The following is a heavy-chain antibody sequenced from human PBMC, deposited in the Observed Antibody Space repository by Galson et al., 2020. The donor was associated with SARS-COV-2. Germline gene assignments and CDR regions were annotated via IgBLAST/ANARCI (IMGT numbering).Heavy chain of an antibody. D-gene: IGHD4-17*01. CDR3: VRAGFGDYGWKPKPTFDF. CDR2: IYYSGPT. J-gene: IGHJ4*02. V-gene: IGHV4-39*07. CDR1: GGPIDSVRYY. Sequence: SEPLSPTCTVSGGPIDSVRYYWGWVRQPPAEGLAWIGSIYYSGPTYYNPTLKTQASMSPDTSKSQFSLKVVSVTAADTAVYYCVRAGFGDYGWKPKPTFDFWGRGTLVTVSS.